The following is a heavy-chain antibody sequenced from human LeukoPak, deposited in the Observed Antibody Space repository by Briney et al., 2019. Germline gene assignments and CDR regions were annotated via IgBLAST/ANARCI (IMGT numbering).Heavy chain of an antibody. D-gene: IGHD2-2*01. CDR1: RFTFSSYA. CDR2: ISGGGGST. CDR3: AKDPFRSSSSRGAFDI. Sequence: GGSLRLSCAASRFTFSSYAMHWVRQAPGKGLEGVSGISGGGGSTSFVDSVKGRFTISRDNSKNTLYLQMNSLRAEATAVYYCAKDPFRSSSSRGAFDIWGQGTMVTVSS. J-gene: IGHJ3*02. V-gene: IGHV3-23*01.